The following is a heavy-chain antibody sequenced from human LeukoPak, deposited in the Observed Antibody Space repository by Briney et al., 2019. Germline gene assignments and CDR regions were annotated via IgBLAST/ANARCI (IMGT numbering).Heavy chain of an antibody. J-gene: IGHJ4*02. CDR1: GGSLSSGDYY. D-gene: IGHD3-22*01. Sequence: SETLSLTCTVSGGSLSSGDYYWSWIRQPPGKGLEWIGYIYYSGSTYYNPSLKSRVTISVDTSKNQFSLKLSSVTAADTAVYYCAREGYFYDSSGPGWGQGTLVTVSS. CDR3: AREGYFYDSSGPG. V-gene: IGHV4-30-4*08. CDR2: IYYSGST.